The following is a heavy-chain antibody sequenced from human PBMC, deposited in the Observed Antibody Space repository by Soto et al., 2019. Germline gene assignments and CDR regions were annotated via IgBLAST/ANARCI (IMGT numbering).Heavy chain of an antibody. CDR3: ARDPAP. J-gene: IGHJ5*02. V-gene: IGHV4-31*03. Sequence: QVQLQESGPGLVKPSETLSLTCTVSGGSITRGGYYWSWIRQHPGKGLEWIGYIYNSGTTYYNPSIKSRLTLSVDTSKNQFALKLTSVTAADTAVYYCARDPAPWGQGTLVTVSS. CDR1: GGSITRGGYY. CDR2: IYNSGTT.